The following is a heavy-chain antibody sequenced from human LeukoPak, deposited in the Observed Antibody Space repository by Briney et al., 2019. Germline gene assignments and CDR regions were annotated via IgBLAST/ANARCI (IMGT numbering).Heavy chain of an antibody. CDR3: AKSQSGYSSGWYLFDY. CDR1: GFTFSSYS. V-gene: IGHV3-21*04. Sequence: GGSLRLSCAASGFTFSSYSMNWVRQAPGKGLEWVSSISSSSSYIYYADSVKGRFTISRDNAKNSLYLQMNSLRAEDTAVYYCAKSQSGYSSGWYLFDYWGQGTLVAVSS. CDR2: ISSSSSYI. D-gene: IGHD6-19*01. J-gene: IGHJ4*02.